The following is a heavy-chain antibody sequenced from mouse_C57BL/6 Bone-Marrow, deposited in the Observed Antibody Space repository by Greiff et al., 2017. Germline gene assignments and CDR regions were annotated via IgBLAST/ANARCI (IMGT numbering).Heavy chain of an antibody. D-gene: IGHD4-1*01. CDR1: GFTFSSYG. CDR2: ISSGGSYT. V-gene: IGHV5-6*01. Sequence: EVQVVESGGDLVKPGGSLKLSCAASGFTFSSYGMSWVRQTPDKRLEWVATISSGGSYTYYPDSVKGRFTISRDNAKNTLYLQMSSLKSEDTAMYYCARQKLGLDYYAMDYWGQGTSVTVSS. CDR3: ARQKLGLDYYAMDY. J-gene: IGHJ4*01.